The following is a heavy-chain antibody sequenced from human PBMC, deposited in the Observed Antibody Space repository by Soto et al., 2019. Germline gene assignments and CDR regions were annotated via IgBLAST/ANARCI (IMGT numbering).Heavy chain of an antibody. J-gene: IGHJ4*02. CDR2: IYSGGNT. Sequence: GGSLRLSCAASGFTVRSNYTSWVRQAPGKGLEWVSVIYSGGNTYYAYSVKGRFTISRDDSKNTLYLQMNSLRAEDTAVYYCAIPIAVAGGPFGYWVQGTLVTVSS. CDR1: GFTVRSNY. D-gene: IGHD6-19*01. CDR3: AIPIAVAGGPFGY. V-gene: IGHV3-66*04.